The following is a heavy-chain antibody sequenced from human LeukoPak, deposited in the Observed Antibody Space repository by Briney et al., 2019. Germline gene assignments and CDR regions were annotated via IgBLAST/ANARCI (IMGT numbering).Heavy chain of an antibody. V-gene: IGHV1-69*04. CDR1: GGTFSSYT. D-gene: IGHD3-22*01. J-gene: IGHJ4*02. Sequence: SVKVSCKASGGTFSSYTISWVRQAPGQGLEWMGRIIPILGIANYAQNFQGRVTITADKSTSTAYMELSSLRSEDTAVYYCARDCPNYDSSGYYFDYWGQGTLVTVSS. CDR2: IIPILGIA. CDR3: ARDCPNYDSSGYYFDY.